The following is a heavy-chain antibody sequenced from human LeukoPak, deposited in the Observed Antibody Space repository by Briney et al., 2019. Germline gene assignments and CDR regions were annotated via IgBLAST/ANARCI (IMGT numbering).Heavy chain of an antibody. Sequence: SQTLSLTCTVSGGSISSGSYVWNRIRQPAGKGLEWIGRIYTSGSTDYNPSLKSRVTISLDTSKNQFSLKLSSVTAADTAVYYCARGGYYDSSGSRDAFDIWGQGTMVTVSS. J-gene: IGHJ3*02. V-gene: IGHV4-61*02. CDR1: GGSISSGSYV. CDR3: ARGGYYDSSGSRDAFDI. D-gene: IGHD3-22*01. CDR2: IYTSGST.